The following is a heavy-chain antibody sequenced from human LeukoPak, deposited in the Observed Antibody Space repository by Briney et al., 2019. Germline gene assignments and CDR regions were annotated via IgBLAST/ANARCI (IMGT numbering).Heavy chain of an antibody. CDR2: INQEGSEM. CDR1: GXVFSSYW. Sequence: GSLRLSFAASGXVFSSYWMGWVRQAPGSGLECVAHINQEGSEMYYVDSVKGRFTISRDNARNSLYLQISSLRAEDTAVYYCARGLLPSILTAFDFWGLGTLVTVSS. CDR3: ARGLLPSILTAFDF. D-gene: IGHD1-14*01. J-gene: IGHJ4*02. V-gene: IGHV3-7*01.